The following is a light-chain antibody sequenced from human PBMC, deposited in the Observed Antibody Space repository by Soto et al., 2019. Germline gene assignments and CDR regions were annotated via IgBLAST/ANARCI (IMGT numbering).Light chain of an antibody. Sequence: EIVLTQSPGTLSLSPGERATLSCRASQSLSSTYLAWYQQKPGQAPRLLIYGASSRATGIPDRFIGSGSATDCTLTISRLEPEDFAVYHCQQYGNSPPTFGGGPKVEI. J-gene: IGKJ4*01. V-gene: IGKV3-20*01. CDR2: GAS. CDR1: QSLSSTY. CDR3: QQYGNSPPT.